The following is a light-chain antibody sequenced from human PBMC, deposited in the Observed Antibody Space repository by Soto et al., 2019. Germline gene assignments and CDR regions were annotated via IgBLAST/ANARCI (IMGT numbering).Light chain of an antibody. Sequence: DIVMTQSPDSLAVSLGERATINCKSSQTVFYSSNNKNYLAWYQQKPGQPPKLLIYWASARASGVPDRFSGSGSGTDFTLTISSLQAEDVAIYYCQQYYGTPVTFGQGTKVEIK. J-gene: IGKJ1*01. CDR1: QTVFYSSNNKNY. V-gene: IGKV4-1*01. CDR3: QQYYGTPVT. CDR2: WAS.